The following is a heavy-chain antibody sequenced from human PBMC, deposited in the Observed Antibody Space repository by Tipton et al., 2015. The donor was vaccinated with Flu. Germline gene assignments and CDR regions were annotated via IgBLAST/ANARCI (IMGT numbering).Heavy chain of an antibody. CDR3: AREKDSRGSEYFQQ. V-gene: IGHV4-39*07. Sequence: TLSLTCTVSGGSISSSSHYWGWIRQPPGKGLEWIGNIYNSGSTYYNPSLKSRVSISIDTSKNQFSLRLSSVTAADTAVYYCAREKDSRGSEYFQQWGQGTLVIVSS. D-gene: IGHD6-19*01. CDR2: IYNSGST. J-gene: IGHJ1*01. CDR1: GGSISSSSHY.